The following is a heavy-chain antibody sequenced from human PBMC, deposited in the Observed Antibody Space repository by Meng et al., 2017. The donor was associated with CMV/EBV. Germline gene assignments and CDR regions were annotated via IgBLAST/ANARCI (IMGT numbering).Heavy chain of an antibody. CDR1: GFIFSDYY. CDR3: VFPKGGRGDDAFDI. J-gene: IGHJ3*02. CDR2: ISSRGDII. Sequence: SCAASGFIFSDYYMNWIRQAPGKGLEWVSYISSRGDIIHYADSVKGRFTLSRDNAKNSLYLQMNSLRAEDTAMYYCVFPKGGRGDDAFDIWGQGTMVTVSS. D-gene: IGHD7-27*01. V-gene: IGHV3-11*04.